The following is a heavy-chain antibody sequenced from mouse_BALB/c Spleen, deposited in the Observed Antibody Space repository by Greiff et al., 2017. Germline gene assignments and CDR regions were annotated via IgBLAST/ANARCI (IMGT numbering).Heavy chain of an antibody. V-gene: IGHV5-4*02. D-gene: IGHD6-2*01. CDR3: ARDLLAY. CDR1: GFTFSDYY. Sequence: EVKVEESGGGLVKPGGSLKLSCAASGFTFSDYYMYWVRQTPEKRLEWVATISDGGSYTYYPDSVKGRFTISRDNAKNNLYLQMSSLKSEDTAMYYCARDLLAYWGQGTLVTVSA. J-gene: IGHJ3*01. CDR2: ISDGGSYT.